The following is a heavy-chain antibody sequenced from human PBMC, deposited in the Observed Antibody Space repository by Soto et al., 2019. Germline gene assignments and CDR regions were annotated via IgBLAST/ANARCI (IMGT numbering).Heavy chain of an antibody. V-gene: IGHV4-59*01. Sequence: QVHLQESGPGLVKPSETLSLTCTVSGVSIRSYYWSWIRQPPGKGLECIGYIYYSGITNYNPSLKSRVTMSVDTSKNQCALTLSSVTSADKAVYYCAKGGAQISSLTPFDYWGQGPLVTVSS. CDR3: AKGGAQISSLTPFDY. J-gene: IGHJ4*02. D-gene: IGHD1-26*01. CDR2: IYYSGIT. CDR1: GVSIRSYY.